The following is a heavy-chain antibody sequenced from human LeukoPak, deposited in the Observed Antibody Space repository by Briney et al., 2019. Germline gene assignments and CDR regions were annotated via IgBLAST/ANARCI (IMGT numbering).Heavy chain of an antibody. CDR1: GFTFSSYS. CDR2: ISSGSSYI. Sequence: GGSLRLSCTASGFTFSSYSMNWVRQAPGKGLEWVSSISSGSSYIYYADSVKGRFTISRDNANSSLYLQMNSLRAEDTAVYYCARRNSGYPTDYWGQGTLVTVSS. D-gene: IGHD3-22*01. J-gene: IGHJ4*02. V-gene: IGHV3-21*01. CDR3: ARRNSGYPTDY.